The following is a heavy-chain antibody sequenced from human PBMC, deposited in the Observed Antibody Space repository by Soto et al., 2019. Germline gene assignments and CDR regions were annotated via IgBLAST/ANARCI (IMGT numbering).Heavy chain of an antibody. D-gene: IGHD6-19*01. CDR2: ISASGGST. CDR3: AKGGWLDD. CDR1: GFPFSNYA. V-gene: IGHV3-23*01. J-gene: IGHJ4*02. Sequence: EVQLLESGGGLVQPGGSLRLSCAASGFPFSNYAMSWVRQAPGKGLEWVSVISASGGSTYYADSVKGRFTISRDDSKNMLYLQMDSLRAEDTAVYYCAKGGWLDDWGQGTQVTVSS.